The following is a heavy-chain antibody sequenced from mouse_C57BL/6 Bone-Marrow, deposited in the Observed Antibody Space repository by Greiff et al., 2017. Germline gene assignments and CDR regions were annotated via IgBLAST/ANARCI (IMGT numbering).Heavy chain of an antibody. CDR1: GYTFTSYG. D-gene: IGHD1-1*01. Sequence: QVQLQQSGAELARPGASVKLSCKASGYTFTSYGISWVKQRTGQGLEWIGEIYPRSGNTYYNEKFKGKATLTADKSSSTAYMELRSLTSEDSAVYFCARRGNYYGWYFDVWGTGTTVTVSS. V-gene: IGHV1-81*01. CDR2: IYPRSGNT. J-gene: IGHJ1*03. CDR3: ARRGNYYGWYFDV.